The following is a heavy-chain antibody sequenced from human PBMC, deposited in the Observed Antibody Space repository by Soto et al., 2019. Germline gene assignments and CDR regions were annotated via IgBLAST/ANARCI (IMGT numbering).Heavy chain of an antibody. CDR2: ISTSDHTT. Sequence: GGSLRLSCAASGFTFSRYAMSWVRQAPGKGLEWVSSISTSDHTTYYADSVKGRFTISRDNSKNTLYLQMDSLRAEDTAVYYCAKGEVRGIIPSYFDYWGLGTLVTVSS. CDR3: AKGEVRGIIPSYFDY. D-gene: IGHD3-10*01. J-gene: IGHJ4*02. V-gene: IGHV3-23*01. CDR1: GFTFSRYA.